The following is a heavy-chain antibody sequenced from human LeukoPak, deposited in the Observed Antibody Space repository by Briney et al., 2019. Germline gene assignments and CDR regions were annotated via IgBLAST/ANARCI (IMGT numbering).Heavy chain of an antibody. V-gene: IGHV3-23*01. CDR3: TRDYSSSSGRAFDI. Sequence: GGSLRLSCAASGFTFSSYAMSWVRQAPGKGLERVSGISGSGGSTYYADSVKGRFTISRDNAKNSLYLQMNSLRAEDTAVYYCTRDYSSSSGRAFDIWGQGTMVTVSS. CDR2: ISGSGGST. CDR1: GFTFSSYA. J-gene: IGHJ3*02. D-gene: IGHD6-6*01.